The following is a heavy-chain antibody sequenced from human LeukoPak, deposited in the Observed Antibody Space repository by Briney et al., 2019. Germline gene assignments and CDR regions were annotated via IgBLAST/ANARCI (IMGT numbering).Heavy chain of an antibody. CDR2: INPNSGAT. CDR1: GYMFSGFY. V-gene: IGHV1-2*02. D-gene: IGHD6-6*01. CDR3: ARADEYRSEYYFDY. J-gene: IGHJ4*02. Sequence: ASVKVSCKASGYMFSGFYIHWVRQAPGQGLEWMGWINPNSGATNYAQEFHGRVTMTRDTSISTAYMGLSSLRSDDTAVYYCARADEYRSEYYFDYWGQGTLVTVSS.